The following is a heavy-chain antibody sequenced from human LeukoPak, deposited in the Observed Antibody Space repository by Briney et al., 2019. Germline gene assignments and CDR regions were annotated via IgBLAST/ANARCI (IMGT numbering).Heavy chain of an antibody. D-gene: IGHD2-2*01. CDR3: AKDRHAPGRYCSSTSCFPFDS. J-gene: IGHJ5*01. Sequence: GGSLRLSCATSGFTFSIYSMNWVRQAPGKGLEWVSYISSSGSTIYYADSVKGRFTISRDNAKNSLYLQMNSLRAEDTAVYYCAKDRHAPGRYCSSTSCFPFDSWGQGTLVTVSS. CDR1: GFTFSIYS. CDR2: ISSSGSTI. V-gene: IGHV3-48*04.